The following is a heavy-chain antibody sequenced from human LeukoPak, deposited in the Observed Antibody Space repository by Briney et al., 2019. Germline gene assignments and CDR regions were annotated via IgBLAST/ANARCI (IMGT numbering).Heavy chain of an antibody. D-gene: IGHD1-20*01. CDR1: GGSISSSSYY. CDR2: IYYSGST. CDR3: ARTLTGSAYYFDY. Sequence: PSETLSLTCTVSGGSISSSSYYWGWIRQPPGKGLEWIGSIYYSGSTYYNPSLKSRVTIFVDTSKNQFSLKLSSVTAADTAVYYCARTLTGSAYYFDYWGQGTLVTVSS. J-gene: IGHJ4*02. V-gene: IGHV4-39*01.